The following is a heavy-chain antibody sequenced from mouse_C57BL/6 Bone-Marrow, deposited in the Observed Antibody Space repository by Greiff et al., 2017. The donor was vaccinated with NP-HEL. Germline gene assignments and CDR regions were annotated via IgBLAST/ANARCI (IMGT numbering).Heavy chain of an antibody. CDR2: ISSGGSYT. D-gene: IGHD2-5*01. CDR1: GFTFSSYG. CDR3: ARRAYSNYDY. J-gene: IGHJ3*01. V-gene: IGHV5-6*02. Sequence: EVKLMESGGDLVKPGGSLKLSCEASGFTFSSYGMSWVRQTPDKRLEWVATISSGGSYTYYPDSVKGRFTISRDNAKNTLYLQMSSLKSEDTAMYYCARRAYSNYDYWGQGTLVTVSA.